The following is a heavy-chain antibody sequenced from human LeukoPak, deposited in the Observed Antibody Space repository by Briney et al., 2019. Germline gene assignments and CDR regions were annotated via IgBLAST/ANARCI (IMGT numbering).Heavy chain of an antibody. CDR2: ISWNSGSI. V-gene: IGHV3-9*01. CDR1: GFTFDDYA. Sequence: PGGSLRLSCAASGFTFDDYAMHWVRQAPGKGLEWVSGISWNSGSIGYADSVKGRFTISRDNAKNSLYLQMNSLRAEDTALYYCAKAGLAVAGTSYFDLWGRGTLVTVSS. J-gene: IGHJ2*01. CDR3: AKAGLAVAGTSYFDL. D-gene: IGHD6-19*01.